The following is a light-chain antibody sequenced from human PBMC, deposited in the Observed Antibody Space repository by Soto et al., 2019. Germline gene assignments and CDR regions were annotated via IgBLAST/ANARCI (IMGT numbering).Light chain of an antibody. CDR2: DTS. Sequence: EIVLTQSPATLSLFPGERATLSFRASQSVKNYLAWYQQKPGQAPRLLIYDTSNRATRVPDSFTGGGSGTDFTLTISRLEPEDFAVYYCQQYGSTPRTFGQGTKVDIK. CDR1: QSVKNY. V-gene: IGKV3-20*01. J-gene: IGKJ1*01. CDR3: QQYGSTPRT.